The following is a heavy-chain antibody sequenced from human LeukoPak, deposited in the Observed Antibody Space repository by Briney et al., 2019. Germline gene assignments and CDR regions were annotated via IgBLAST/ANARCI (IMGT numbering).Heavy chain of an antibody. D-gene: IGHD2-15*01. CDR3: ARVRLGGYCSGGSCSEFDY. Sequence: PSETLSLTCTVSGGSISRGAYYWTWIRQPAGKGLEWIGRIYASGSTDYNPSLKSRVTISLDTSKNQFSLKLSSVTAADTAVYYCARVRLGGYCSGGSCSEFDYWGQGTLVTVSS. V-gene: IGHV4-61*02. CDR1: GGSISRGAYY. J-gene: IGHJ4*02. CDR2: IYASGST.